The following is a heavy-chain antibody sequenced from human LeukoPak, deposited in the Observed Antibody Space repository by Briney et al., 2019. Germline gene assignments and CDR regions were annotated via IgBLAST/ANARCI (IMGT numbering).Heavy chain of an antibody. D-gene: IGHD6-19*01. J-gene: IGHJ4*02. CDR2: INPNSGGT. CDR3: AREPEGIAVAGVDY. V-gene: IGHV1-2*02. Sequence: ASVKVSCKASGYTFTGYYMHWVRQAPGQGLEWMGWINPNSGGTNYAQKLQGRVTMTRDTSISTAYMELSRLRSDDTAVYYCAREPEGIAVAGVDYWGQGTLVTVSS. CDR1: GYTFTGYY.